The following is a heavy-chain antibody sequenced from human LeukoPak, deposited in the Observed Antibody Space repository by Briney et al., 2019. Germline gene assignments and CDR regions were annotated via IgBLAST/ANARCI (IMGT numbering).Heavy chain of an antibody. J-gene: IGHJ4*02. Sequence: GGSLRLSCAASGFTFSSYAMHWVRQAPGKGLEWVSSISSSSSYIYYADSVKGRFTISRDNAKNSLYLQMNSLRAEDTAVYYCARGPDYDSSGYYDVGGQGTLVTVSS. CDR1: GFTFSSYA. D-gene: IGHD3-22*01. V-gene: IGHV3-21*01. CDR3: ARGPDYDSSGYYDV. CDR2: ISSSSSYI.